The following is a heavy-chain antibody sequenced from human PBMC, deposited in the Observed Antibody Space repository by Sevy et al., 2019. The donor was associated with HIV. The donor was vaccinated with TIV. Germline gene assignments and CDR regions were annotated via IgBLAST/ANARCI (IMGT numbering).Heavy chain of an antibody. CDR3: ARDPYYGSGSYYNY. CDR2: IWYDGSNK. D-gene: IGHD3-10*01. J-gene: IGHJ4*02. CDR1: GFTFSSYG. V-gene: IGHV3-33*01. Sequence: GGSLRLSCAASGFTFSSYGMHWVRQAPGKGLEWVAVIWYDGSNKYYADSVKGRFTISRDNSKNTLYLQMNSLRAEDTAVYYGARDPYYGSGSYYNYWGQGTLVTVSS.